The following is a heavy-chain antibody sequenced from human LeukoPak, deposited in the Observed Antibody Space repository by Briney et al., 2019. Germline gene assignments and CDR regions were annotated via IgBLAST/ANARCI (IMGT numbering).Heavy chain of an antibody. CDR2: VYYSGTT. CDR3: ARLPTGFPNWFDS. Sequence: SETLSLTCTVSGGSIIISTYTWGWIRQPPGMELEWIGTVYYSGTTYYNPSLKSRVTMSADTSKNQFSLRLTSVTAADTAVYYCARLPTGFPNWFDSWGHGTLVTVSS. J-gene: IGHJ5*01. D-gene: IGHD3-10*01. V-gene: IGHV4-39*01. CDR1: GGSIIISTYT.